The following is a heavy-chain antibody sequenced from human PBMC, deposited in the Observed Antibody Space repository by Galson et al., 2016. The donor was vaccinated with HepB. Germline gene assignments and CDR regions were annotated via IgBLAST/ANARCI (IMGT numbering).Heavy chain of an antibody. CDR1: GFTFNNYW. CDR3: ARDRKYTLVAESRRWFDP. D-gene: IGHD2-15*01. V-gene: IGHV3-7*01. Sequence: SLRLSCAASGFTFNNYWMSWVRQAPGKGLEWVANIKQDGSGKSYVDSVKGRFTVSRDNAKNSLYLQMNSLRAEDTAVYYCARDRKYTLVAESRRWFDPWGQGTLVTVSS. J-gene: IGHJ5*02. CDR2: IKQDGSGK.